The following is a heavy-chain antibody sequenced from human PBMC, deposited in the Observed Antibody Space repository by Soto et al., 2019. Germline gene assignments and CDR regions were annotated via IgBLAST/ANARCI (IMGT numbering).Heavy chain of an antibody. D-gene: IGHD2-2*01. CDR2: ISYDGSKK. V-gene: IGHV3-30*18. J-gene: IGHJ3*01. CDR1: EFTFRGYG. CDR3: AKDEAPAAMDSVYAFDV. Sequence: PGGSLRLSCAASEFTFRGYGMDWVRQAPGKGLEWVAFISYDGSKKFYADSVKGRFTISRDNSKKTLYLQMSSLRVDDTAVYYCAKDEAPAAMDSVYAFDVWGQGTMVTVSS.